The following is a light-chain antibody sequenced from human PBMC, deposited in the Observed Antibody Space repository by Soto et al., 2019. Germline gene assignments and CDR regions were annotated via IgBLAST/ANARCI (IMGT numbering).Light chain of an antibody. V-gene: IGKV3-20*01. CDR2: AAS. CDR1: QSVSSNY. Sequence: IALTQSPGTLSLSPGETATLSCRASQSVSSNYLGWYQQKPGQAPRLLIYAASSRATGIPDRFSGSGSGTDFTLTISRLEPEDFAVYFCQQYGSSPWTFGQGTKVDIK. J-gene: IGKJ1*01. CDR3: QQYGSSPWT.